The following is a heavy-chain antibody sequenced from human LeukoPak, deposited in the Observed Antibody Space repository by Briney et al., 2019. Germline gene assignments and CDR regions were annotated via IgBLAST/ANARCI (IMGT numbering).Heavy chain of an antibody. V-gene: IGHV4-4*07. CDR1: GGSMTGYY. D-gene: IGHD3-10*02. CDR2: IYSSGNI. Sequence: PSETLSLTCTVSGGSMTGYYWSWIRQPAGKGLEWIGRIYSSGNINHNPFLKSRVTLSADTSKNQVSLRLTSVTAADTAVYYCARDLDYRRLYSGLGGFDLWGQGTLVTVSS. J-gene: IGHJ3*01. CDR3: ARDLDYRRLYSGLGGFDL.